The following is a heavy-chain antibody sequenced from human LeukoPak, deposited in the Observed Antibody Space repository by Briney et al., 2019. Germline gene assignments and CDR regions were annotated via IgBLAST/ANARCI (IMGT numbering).Heavy chain of an antibody. V-gene: IGHV3-7*01. Sequence: GGSLRLSCEASGFTFSDYWMTWVRQAPGKGPEWVANIKKDGSEEHYVDSVKGRFTVSRDNAQNSLFLQMNSLRVEDTAVYYCATYKNWVAGDVWGQGTTVSVSS. J-gene: IGHJ6*02. CDR3: ATYKNWVAGDV. CDR2: IKKDGSEE. D-gene: IGHD7-27*01. CDR1: GFTFSDYW.